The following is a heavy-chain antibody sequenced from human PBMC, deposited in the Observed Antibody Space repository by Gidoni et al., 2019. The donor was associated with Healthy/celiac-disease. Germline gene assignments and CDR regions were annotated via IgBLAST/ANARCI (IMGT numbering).Heavy chain of an antibody. J-gene: IGHJ4*02. V-gene: IGHV2-5*02. CDR1: GFSLSTSGVG. CDR2: IYWDDDK. D-gene: IGHD3-10*01. CDR3: AHLKYYYGSGSYYFDY. Sequence: QITLKESGPTLVKPTQTLTLTCTFSGFSLSTSGVGVGWIRQPPGKALEWLALIYWDDDKRYSPSLKSRLTITKDTSKNQVVLTMTNMDPVDTATYYCAHLKYYYGSGSYYFDYWGQGTLVTVSS.